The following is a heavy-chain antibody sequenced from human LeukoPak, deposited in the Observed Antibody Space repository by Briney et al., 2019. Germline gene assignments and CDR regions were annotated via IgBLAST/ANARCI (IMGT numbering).Heavy chain of an antibody. V-gene: IGHV4-61*02. D-gene: IGHD3-16*01. CDR3: ARPLPGGEQLFDY. J-gene: IGHJ4*02. CDR2: IYTSGST. Sequence: SETLSLTCTVSGGSISSGGYYWSWIRQPAGKGLEWIGRIYTSGSTNYNPSLKSRVTMSVDTSKNQFSLKLSSVTAADTAVYYCARPLPGGEQLFDYWGQGTLVTVSA. CDR1: GGSISSGGYY.